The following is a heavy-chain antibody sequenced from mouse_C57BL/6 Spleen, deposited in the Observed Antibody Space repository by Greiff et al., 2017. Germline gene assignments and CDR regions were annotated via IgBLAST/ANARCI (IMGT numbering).Heavy chain of an antibody. J-gene: IGHJ3*01. CDR2: IWRGGST. V-gene: IGHV2-5*01. Sequence: VKLQESGPGLVQPSQSLSITCTVSGFSLTSYGVHWVRQSPGKGLEWLGVIWRGGSTDYNAAFMSRLSITKDNSKSQVFFKMNSLQADDTAIYYCAKNSGSSFLWFAYWGQGTLVTVSA. CDR3: AKNSGSSFLWFAY. CDR1: GFSLTSYG. D-gene: IGHD1-1*01.